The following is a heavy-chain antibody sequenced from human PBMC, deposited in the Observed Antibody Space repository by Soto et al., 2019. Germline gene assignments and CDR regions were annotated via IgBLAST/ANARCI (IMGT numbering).Heavy chain of an antibody. CDR3: AKGREQNWNFDY. V-gene: IGHV3-23*01. CDR2: ISHSGGTS. Sequence: EVQLLESGGGSVQPGGSLRLSCAASGFTFSNYAMHWVRRPPGKGLEWVSSISHSGGTSYYADSVKGRFSISRDSLVNTLYLQMNSLRAEDTAVYYCAKGREQNWNFDYWGQGTLVSVSP. CDR1: GFTFSNYA. J-gene: IGHJ4*02. D-gene: IGHD1-1*01.